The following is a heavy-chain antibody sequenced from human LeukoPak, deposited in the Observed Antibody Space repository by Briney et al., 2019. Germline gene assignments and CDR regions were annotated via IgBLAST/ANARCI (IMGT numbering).Heavy chain of an antibody. J-gene: IGHJ6*03. V-gene: IGHV1-2*02. CDR2: INPNSGGT. Sequence: ASVKVSCKASGHTFTGYYMHWVRQAPGQGLEWMGWINPNSGGTNYAQKFQGRVTMTRDTSISTAYMELSRLRSDDTAVYYCAREGTRYYYYMDVWGKGTTVTVSS. D-gene: IGHD3/OR15-3a*01. CDR1: GHTFTGYY. CDR3: AREGTRYYYYMDV.